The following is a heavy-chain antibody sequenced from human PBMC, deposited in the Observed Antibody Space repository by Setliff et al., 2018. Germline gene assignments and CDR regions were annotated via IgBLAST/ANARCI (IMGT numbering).Heavy chain of an antibody. CDR2: IWDDGGKK. Sequence: GGSLRLSCAASGFTFSTYRMHWVRQAPGKGLEWVAVIWDDGGKKYHADSVKGRFTISRDNSKNTLYLEMNSLRAGDTAVYYCARTCSGSGCYAGLESWGQGTPVTVSS. D-gene: IGHD2-15*01. CDR1: GFTFSTYR. CDR3: ARTCSGSGCYAGLES. V-gene: IGHV3-33*08. J-gene: IGHJ4*02.